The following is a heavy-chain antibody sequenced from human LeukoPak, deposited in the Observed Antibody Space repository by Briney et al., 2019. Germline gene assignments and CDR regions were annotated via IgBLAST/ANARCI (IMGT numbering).Heavy chain of an antibody. CDR3: ARAGYCDGTRCYGWFDP. J-gene: IGHJ5*02. D-gene: IGHD2-2*01. V-gene: IGHV1-2*02. Sequence: ASVKVSCKASGYTFTGYYMHWVRQAPGQGLEWMVWINPNSGGTNYAQKFQGRVTMTSDTSISTAYMDDTAVYYCARAGYCDGTRCYGWFDPWGQGTLVTVSS. CDR2: INPNSGGT. CDR1: GYTFTGYY.